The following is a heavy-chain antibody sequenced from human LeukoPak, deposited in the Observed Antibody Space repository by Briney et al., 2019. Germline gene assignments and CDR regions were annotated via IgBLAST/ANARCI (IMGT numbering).Heavy chain of an antibody. CDR3: ARSVGAGGAFDI. V-gene: IGHV3-53*01. CDR1: GFTVSSKY. CDR2: IYSGGST. Sequence: WGSLRLSCAASGFTVSSKYMNWVRQAPGKGLEWVSIIYSGGSTYYPDSVKGRFTISRDNSKNTLYLQMHSLRAEDTAVYYCARSVGAGGAFDIWGQGTMVTVSS. J-gene: IGHJ3*02. D-gene: IGHD3-10*01.